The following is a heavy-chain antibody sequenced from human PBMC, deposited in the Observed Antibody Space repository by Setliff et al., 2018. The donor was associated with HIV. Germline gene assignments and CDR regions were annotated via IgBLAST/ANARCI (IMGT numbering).Heavy chain of an antibody. D-gene: IGHD4-17*01. CDR1: GFTFSSYG. CDR3: AKDLGGGSYGNWAYGMDV. Sequence: GGSLRLSCAASGFTFSSYGMHWVRQAPGKGLEWVAFIRYDGSNKYYADSVKGRFTISRDNSKNTLKLQMNSLRTEDTALYYCAKDLGGGSYGNWAYGMDVGGQGTTVTVSS. CDR2: IRYDGSNK. V-gene: IGHV3-30*02. J-gene: IGHJ6*02.